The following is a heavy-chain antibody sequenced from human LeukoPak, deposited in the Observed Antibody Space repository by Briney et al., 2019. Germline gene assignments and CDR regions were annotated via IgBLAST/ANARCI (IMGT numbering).Heavy chain of an antibody. Sequence: GGSLRLSCAASGFTLSDYYMSWIRQAPGKGLEWVGFISSSGTTIYYADSVKGRFTISRDSAKKSLYLQMSSLRAEDTAVYYCARDHYFASGSYRADFDYWGQGTLVTVSS. CDR3: ARDHYFASGSYRADFDY. D-gene: IGHD3-10*01. J-gene: IGHJ4*02. CDR2: ISSSGTTI. CDR1: GFTLSDYY. V-gene: IGHV3-11*01.